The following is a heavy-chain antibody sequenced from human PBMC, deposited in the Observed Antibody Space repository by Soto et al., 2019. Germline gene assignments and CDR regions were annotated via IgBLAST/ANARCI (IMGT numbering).Heavy chain of an antibody. CDR3: AGTTTRRWYYMDI. V-gene: IGHV6-1*01. CDR1: GDSVSSNRAA. J-gene: IGHJ6*03. CDR2: TYYRSRWYN. Sequence: PSPTLSITCAISGDSVSSNRAAWNWIRKSPSRGLEWLGRTYYRSRWYNDYAVSVKSRITVNPDTSKNQFSLHLNSVTPEDTAVYYCAGTTTRRWYYMDIWDKGTTVTVSS. D-gene: IGHD1-7*01.